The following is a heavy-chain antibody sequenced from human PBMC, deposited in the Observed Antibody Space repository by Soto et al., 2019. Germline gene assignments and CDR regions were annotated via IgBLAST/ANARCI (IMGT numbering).Heavy chain of an antibody. D-gene: IGHD2-2*01. CDR1: GGSISSYY. CDR3: ARDDNVVVPAATPYYYYYGMDV. V-gene: IGHV4-59*01. J-gene: IGHJ6*02. Sequence: SETLSLTCTVSGGSISSYYWSWIRQPPGKGLEWIGYIYYSGSTNYNPSLKSRVTISVDTSKNQFSLKLSSVTAADTAVYYCARDDNVVVPAATPYYYYYGMDVWGQGTTVTVSS. CDR2: IYYSGST.